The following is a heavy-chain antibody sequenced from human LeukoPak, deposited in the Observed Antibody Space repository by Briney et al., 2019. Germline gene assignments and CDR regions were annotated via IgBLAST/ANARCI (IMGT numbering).Heavy chain of an antibody. D-gene: IGHD6-13*01. J-gene: IGHJ4*02. CDR1: GGSFSGYY. CDR2: INHSGST. Sequence: SETLSLTCAVYGGSFSGYYWSWIRQPPGKGLEWIGEINHSGSTNYNSSLKSRVTISVDTSKNQFSLKLSSVTAADTAVYYCASRTGIAAAGTMFDYWGQGTLVTVSS. V-gene: IGHV4-34*01. CDR3: ASRTGIAAAGTMFDY.